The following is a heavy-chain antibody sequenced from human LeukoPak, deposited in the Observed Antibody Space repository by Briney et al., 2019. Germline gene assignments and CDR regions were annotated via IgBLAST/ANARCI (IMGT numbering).Heavy chain of an antibody. J-gene: IGHJ4*02. Sequence: SGPTLVNPTQTLTLTCTFPRFSPSTSAVGVGCIRHPPGKALEWLSLIDWDDDKRYSPSLKSRRTITEDTPNNQRLRRMTNIDPVDTDTYYCARLRYFDWLRIDYWGQGTLVTVSS. V-gene: IGHV2-5*02. CDR1: RFSPSTSAVG. CDR2: IDWDDDK. D-gene: IGHD3-9*01. CDR3: ARLRYFDWLRIDY.